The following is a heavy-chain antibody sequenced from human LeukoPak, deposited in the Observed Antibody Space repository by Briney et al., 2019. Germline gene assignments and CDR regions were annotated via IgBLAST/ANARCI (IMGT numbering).Heavy chain of an antibody. CDR1: GFTFSNYW. Sequence: GGSLRLSCAASGFTFSNYWMNWVRQAPGKGLEWVANIKEDGSEKYYVDSLKGRFTISRDNAKNSLYLQMNSLRAEDTAVYYCARGLQCGGDCHYDALDIWGQGTMVTVSS. CDR2: IKEDGSEK. V-gene: IGHV3-7*01. D-gene: IGHD2-21*02. J-gene: IGHJ3*02. CDR3: ARGLQCGGDCHYDALDI.